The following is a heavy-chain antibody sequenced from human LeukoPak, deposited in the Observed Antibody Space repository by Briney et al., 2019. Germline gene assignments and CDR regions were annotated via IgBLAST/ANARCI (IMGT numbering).Heavy chain of an antibody. D-gene: IGHD3-22*01. J-gene: IGHJ4*02. CDR1: GFTFSSYG. Sequence: PGGTLRLSCAASGFTFSSYGMSWVRQAPGKGLEWVSAISGSGGSTYYADSVKGRFTISRDNSKNTLYLQMNSLRAEDTAVYYCAKVPPGITMIVVATPYYFDYWGQGTLVTVSS. V-gene: IGHV3-23*01. CDR2: ISGSGGST. CDR3: AKVPPGITMIVVATPYYFDY.